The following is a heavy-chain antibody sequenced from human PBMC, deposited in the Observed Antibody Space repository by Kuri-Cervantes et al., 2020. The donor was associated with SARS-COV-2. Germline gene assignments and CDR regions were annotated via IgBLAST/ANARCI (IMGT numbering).Heavy chain of an antibody. CDR1: GYTFTSYG. CDR2: ISAYNGNT. J-gene: IGHJ6*02. Sequence: ASVKVSCKASGYTFTSYGISWVRQAPGQGLEWMGWISAYNGNTNYAQKLQGRVTMTTDTSTSTAYMELRSLRSDDTAVYYCATDGWVRGVTVFYYYGRDVWGQGTTVTVSS. CDR3: ATDGWVRGVTVFYYYGRDV. D-gene: IGHD3-10*01. V-gene: IGHV1-18*01.